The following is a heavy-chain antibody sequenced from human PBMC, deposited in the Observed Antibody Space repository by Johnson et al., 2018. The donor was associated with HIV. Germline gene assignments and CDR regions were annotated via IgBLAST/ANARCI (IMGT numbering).Heavy chain of an antibody. D-gene: IGHD3-16*01. Sequence: MQLVESGGTVIRPGGSLRLSCVASGFTFDDYGMSWVRQAPGKGLEWVSGINWDGTYTGYVGSVKGRFTISRDNGKNSLYLQMNSLRVEDTAVYYCARGSRYTYDNDDVYLLQAFDVWGQGTVVTVSS. CDR2: INWDGTYT. V-gene: IGHV3-20*04. J-gene: IGHJ3*01. CDR1: GFTFDDYG. CDR3: ARGSRYTYDNDDVYLLQAFDV.